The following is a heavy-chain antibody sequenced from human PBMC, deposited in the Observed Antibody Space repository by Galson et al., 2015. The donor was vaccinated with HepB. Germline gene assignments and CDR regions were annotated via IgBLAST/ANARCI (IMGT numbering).Heavy chain of an antibody. Sequence: SLRLSCAASGFTFSGYAMTWVRQPPGKGLEWVSSILASGVKTYYADSVKGRFTISRDNSKNTLFLQMNSLRAEDTAVYYCAKDAVYGDNIYDFDYWGQGALVTVSS. CDR2: ILASGVKT. V-gene: IGHV3-23*01. CDR3: AKDAVYGDNIYDFDY. D-gene: IGHD2-21*02. J-gene: IGHJ4*02. CDR1: GFTFSGYA.